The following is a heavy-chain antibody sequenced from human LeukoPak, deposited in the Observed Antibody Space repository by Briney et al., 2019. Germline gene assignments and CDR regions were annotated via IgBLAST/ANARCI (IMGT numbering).Heavy chain of an antibody. D-gene: IGHD4-17*01. CDR1: GFTFNNYD. V-gene: IGHV3-13*01. CDR2: IGTGTDT. Sequence: QPGGSLRLSCAASGFTFNNYDMHWVRQATGKGLEWVSDIGTGTDTHYSDSVKGRFIISRDNDKNSLYLQMNSLRAGDTAVYYCASDRTADYGRNDDAFDIWGQGTIVTVSS. CDR3: ASDRTADYGRNDDAFDI. J-gene: IGHJ3*02.